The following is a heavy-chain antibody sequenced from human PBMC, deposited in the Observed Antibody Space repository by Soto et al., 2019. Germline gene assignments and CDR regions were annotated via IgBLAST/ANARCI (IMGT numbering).Heavy chain of an antibody. D-gene: IGHD6-19*01. Sequence: QVQLRESGPGLVKPSGTLSLNCDVSGASTSTNWWSWVRQSPGAGLEWIAEVYHNGRTNYNPSLGGRATISMDTSDNHLSLSLTSVPAADTAVYYCASHIGVPGTRGFDYWGQGTLVTVSS. J-gene: IGHJ4*02. V-gene: IGHV4-4*02. CDR3: ASHIGVPGTRGFDY. CDR2: VYHNGRT. CDR1: GASTSTNW.